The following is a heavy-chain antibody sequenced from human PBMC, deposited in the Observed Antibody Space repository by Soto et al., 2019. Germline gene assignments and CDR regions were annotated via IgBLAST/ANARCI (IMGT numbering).Heavy chain of an antibody. CDR3: ARSRGYSYGYGTIFDY. J-gene: IGHJ4*02. D-gene: IGHD5-18*01. Sequence: GGSLRLSCAASGFTFSSYAMSWVRQAPGKGLEWVSAISGSGGSTYYADSVKGRFTISRDNSKNTLYLQMNSLRAEDTAVYYCARSRGYSYGYGTIFDYWGQGTLVTVSS. V-gene: IGHV3-23*01. CDR2: ISGSGGST. CDR1: GFTFSSYA.